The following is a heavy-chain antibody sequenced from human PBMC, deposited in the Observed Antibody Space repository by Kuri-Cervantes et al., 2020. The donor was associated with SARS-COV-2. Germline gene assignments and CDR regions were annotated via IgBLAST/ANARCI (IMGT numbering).Heavy chain of an antibody. V-gene: IGHV6-1*01. CDR3: ARSHYYGSVSSKEGFDY. J-gene: IGHJ4*02. Sequence: SETLSLTCVISGDSVSSNSAAWNWIRQSPSRGLEWLGRTYYTSQWSNDYALSLKSRVIISADTSKNQISLQLKSVTPEDTAMYYCARSHYYGSVSSKEGFDYWGQGTLVTVSS. D-gene: IGHD3-10*01. CDR1: GDSVSSNSAA. CDR2: TYYTSQWSN.